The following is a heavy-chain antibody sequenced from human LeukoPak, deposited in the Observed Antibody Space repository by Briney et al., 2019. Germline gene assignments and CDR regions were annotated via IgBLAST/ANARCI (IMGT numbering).Heavy chain of an antibody. D-gene: IGHD4-17*01. V-gene: IGHV4-61*02. CDR3: ARTRGVPYGDYLNDY. CDR2: IYTSGST. J-gene: IGHJ4*02. Sequence: SETLSLTCTVSGVSISSGSYYWSWIRQPAGKGLEWIGRIYTSGSTNYNPSLKSRVTISVDTSKNQFSLKLSSVTAADTAVYYCARTRGVPYGDYLNDYWGQGTLVTVSS. CDR1: GVSISSGSYY.